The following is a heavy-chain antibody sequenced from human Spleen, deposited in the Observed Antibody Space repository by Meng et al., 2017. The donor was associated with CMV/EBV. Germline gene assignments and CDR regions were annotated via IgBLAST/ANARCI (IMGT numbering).Heavy chain of an antibody. D-gene: IGHD3-10*01. J-gene: IGHJ6*02. CDR2: INPSGGST. CDR1: GYTFTRYY. Sequence: VKVSCKASGYTFTRYYMHWVRQAPGQGLEWMGIINPSGGSTRYAQKFQGRVTMTRDTSTSTVYMELSSLRSEDTAVYYCARDDPWFGDPWRYYYGMDVWGRGTTVTVSS. V-gene: IGHV1-46*01. CDR3: ARDDPWFGDPWRYYYGMDV.